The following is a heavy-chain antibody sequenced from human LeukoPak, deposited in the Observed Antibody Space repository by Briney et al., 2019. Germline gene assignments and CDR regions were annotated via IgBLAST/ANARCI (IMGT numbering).Heavy chain of an antibody. D-gene: IGHD3-10*01. J-gene: IGHJ4*02. Sequence: PGGSLRLSCAASGFTLSSYATSWIRQAPGKGLEWVSAISASGADTYYADSVKGRFTISRDTSKNTVYLQMNSLRDEDTAVYYCAKQLDSGNYYPTGDDYWGQATLVTVSS. CDR1: GFTLSSYA. V-gene: IGHV3-23*01. CDR3: AKQLDSGNYYPTGDDY. CDR2: ISASGADT.